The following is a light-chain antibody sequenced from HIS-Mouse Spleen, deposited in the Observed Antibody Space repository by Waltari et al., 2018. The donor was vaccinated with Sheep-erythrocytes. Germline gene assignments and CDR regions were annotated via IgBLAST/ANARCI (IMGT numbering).Light chain of an antibody. Sequence: QSALTQPASVSGSPGQSITISCTGTSSDVGGYNYVSWYQQHPGKAPKLMIYDVSNRPPGVSTRFSGSKSGNTASLTISGLQAEDEADYYCSSYTSSSTWVFGGGTKLTVL. CDR3: SSYTSSSTWV. CDR1: SSDVGGYNY. V-gene: IGLV2-14*03. J-gene: IGLJ3*02. CDR2: DVS.